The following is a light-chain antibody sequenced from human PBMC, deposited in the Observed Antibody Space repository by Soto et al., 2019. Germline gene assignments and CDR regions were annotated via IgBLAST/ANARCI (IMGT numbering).Light chain of an antibody. CDR2: AAS. V-gene: IGKV1-9*01. Sequence: DIQLTQSPSFLSASVGDRVTITCRASQGISSYLAWYQQKPGKAPKLLIYAASTLQSGVPSRFSGSGSGTEFTLTISSQQPEDFATYYCQQLNSYPLTCGGGTKVEIK. J-gene: IGKJ4*01. CDR1: QGISSY. CDR3: QQLNSYPLT.